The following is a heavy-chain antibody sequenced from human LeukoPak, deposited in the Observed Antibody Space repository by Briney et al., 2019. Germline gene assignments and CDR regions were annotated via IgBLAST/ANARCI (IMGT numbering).Heavy chain of an antibody. D-gene: IGHD2-8*01. J-gene: IGHJ4*02. CDR1: RGTFSSYA. CDR3: ARGPYDVLMVYAFDY. CDR2: IIPIFGTA. Sequence: SVKVSCKASRGTFSSYAISWVRQAPGQGLEWMGGIIPIFGTANYAQKFQGRVTITTDESTSTAYMELSSLRSEDTAVYYCARGPYDVLMVYAFDYWGQGTLVTVS. V-gene: IGHV1-69*05.